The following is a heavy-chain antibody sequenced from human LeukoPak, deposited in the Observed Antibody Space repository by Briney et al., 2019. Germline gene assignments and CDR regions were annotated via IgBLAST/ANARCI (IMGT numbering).Heavy chain of an antibody. Sequence: SETLSLTCTVSGGSIISYYWSWIRQPPGKGLEWIGYIYYSGSTNYNPSHKSRVTISVDTSKNQFSLNLTSVTAADTAVYYCAREHSSGREWATRLPLGCWGQGTLVTVAS. CDR2: IYYSGST. D-gene: IGHD2-15*01. CDR3: AREHSSGREWATRLPLGC. V-gene: IGHV4-59*12. CDR1: GGSIISYY. J-gene: IGHJ4*02.